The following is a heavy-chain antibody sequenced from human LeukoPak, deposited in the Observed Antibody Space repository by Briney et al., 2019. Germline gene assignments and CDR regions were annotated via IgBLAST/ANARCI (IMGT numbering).Heavy chain of an antibody. CDR3: ASYCSSTSCYPEGAFDI. CDR2: ISAYNGNT. Sequence: ASVKVSCKASGYTFTSYGISWVRQAPGQGLEWMGWISAYNGNTNYVQNLQGRVTMTTDTSTSTVYMELRSLRSDDTAVYYCASYCSSTSCYPEGAFDIWGQGTMVTVSS. D-gene: IGHD2-2*01. CDR1: GYTFTSYG. V-gene: IGHV1-18*01. J-gene: IGHJ3*02.